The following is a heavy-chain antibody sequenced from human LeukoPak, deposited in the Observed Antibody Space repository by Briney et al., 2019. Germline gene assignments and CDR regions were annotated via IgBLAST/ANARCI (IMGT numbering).Heavy chain of an antibody. CDR1: GGTFSSYA. CDR2: IIPIFGTA. Sequence: ASVKVSCTASGGTFSSYAISWVRQAPGQGLEWMGGIIPIFGTANYAQKFQGRVTITADESTSTAYMELSSLRSEDTAVYYCARDGRSGVVAAKVNWFDPWGQGTLVTVSS. CDR3: ARDGRSGVVAAKVNWFDP. D-gene: IGHD2-15*01. J-gene: IGHJ5*02. V-gene: IGHV1-69*13.